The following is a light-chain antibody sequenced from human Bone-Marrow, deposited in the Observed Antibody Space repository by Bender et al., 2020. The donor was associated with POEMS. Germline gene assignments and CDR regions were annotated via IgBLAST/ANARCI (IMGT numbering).Light chain of an antibody. V-gene: IGLV1-44*01. J-gene: IGLJ1*01. CDR2: GNN. Sequence: QSVLTQPPSASGTPGQRVTISCSGSGSNIGSDTVNWYHQLPGTAPKLLIYGNNQRPSGVSNRFSGSKSGNTASLTISGLQAEDEADYYCCSYGGGSLYVFGTGTTVTVL. CDR1: GSNIGSDT. CDR3: CSYGGGSLYV.